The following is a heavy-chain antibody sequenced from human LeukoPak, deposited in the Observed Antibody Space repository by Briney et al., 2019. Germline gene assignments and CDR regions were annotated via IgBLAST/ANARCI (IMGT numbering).Heavy chain of an antibody. V-gene: IGHV3-23*01. D-gene: IGHD3-22*01. Sequence: GGSLRLFCAASGFTFSSYAMSWVRQAPGKGLEWVSAISGSGGSTYYADSVKGRFTISRDNSKNTLYLQMNSLRAEDTAVYYCAKPPRLNYYDSSGYGDFFDYWGQGTLVTVSS. CDR2: ISGSGGST. J-gene: IGHJ4*02. CDR1: GFTFSSYA. CDR3: AKPPRLNYYDSSGYGDFFDY.